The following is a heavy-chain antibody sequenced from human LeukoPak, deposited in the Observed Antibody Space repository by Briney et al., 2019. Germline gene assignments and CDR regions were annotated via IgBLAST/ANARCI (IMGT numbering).Heavy chain of an antibody. CDR1: GGSIATDY. V-gene: IGHV4-59*01. J-gene: IGHJ4*02. CDR3: ARAPLWGLDQ. Sequence: SETLSLTCTVSGGSIATDYYTWIRQPPGKGLGWIGNIHRSGSTNYRSSLKSRVTMSMDTSKNQFFLMLRSVTTADTAVYYCARAPLWGLDQWGQGTLVTVSS. D-gene: IGHD7-27*01. CDR2: IHRSGST.